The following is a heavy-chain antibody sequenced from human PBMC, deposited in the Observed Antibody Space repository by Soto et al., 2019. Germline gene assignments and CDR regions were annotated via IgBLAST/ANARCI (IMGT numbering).Heavy chain of an antibody. V-gene: IGHV1-69*01. CDR2: IIPMFGTT. D-gene: IGHD4-17*01. CDR1: GGTFDNYA. Sequence: QVQLVQSGAEVKKPGSSVKVSCKASGGTFDNYAISWVRQAPGLGLEWMGGIIPMFGTTNYVQKFQDRVTITADESTSTAYMELSSLRSADTALYYCARGGRTVNFGMDVWGQGTTVTVSS. CDR3: ARGGRTVNFGMDV. J-gene: IGHJ6*02.